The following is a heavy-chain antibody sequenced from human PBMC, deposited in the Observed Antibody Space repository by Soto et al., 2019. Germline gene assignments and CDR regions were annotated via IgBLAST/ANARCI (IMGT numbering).Heavy chain of an antibody. CDR3: ARDTRNLDY. Sequence: QVQLVESGGGVVQPGRSLRLSCAASGFTFSSYGMHWVRQAPGKGLEWVAVIWYDGSNKYYADFVKGRFTISRDNSKNTLYLHMNSLRAEDTAVYYCARDTRNLDYWGQGTLVTVSS. V-gene: IGHV3-33*01. CDR1: GFTFSSYG. CDR2: IWYDGSNK. J-gene: IGHJ4*02.